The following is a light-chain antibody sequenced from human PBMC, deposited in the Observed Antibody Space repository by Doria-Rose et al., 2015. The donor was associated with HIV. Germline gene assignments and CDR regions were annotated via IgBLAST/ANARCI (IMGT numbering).Light chain of an antibody. J-gene: IGKJ1*01. V-gene: IGKV1-5*03. Sequence: DTQLTQSPSTLSASVGDRVTITCRASQSISNWLAWYQQKPGQAPKLLIYKASTLQSGVPSRFRGSGSGTEFTLTINSLQPDDFATYYCQHFDKYFSWTFGHGTKVDIK. CDR1: QSISNW. CDR3: QHFDKYFSWT. CDR2: KAS.